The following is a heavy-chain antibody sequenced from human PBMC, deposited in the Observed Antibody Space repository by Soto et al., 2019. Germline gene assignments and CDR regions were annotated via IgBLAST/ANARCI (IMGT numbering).Heavy chain of an antibody. Sequence: ESGGGVVQPGRSLRLSCAASGFTFSSFGMHWVRQAPGKGLEWVAVISYDGTNKYYEDSVKGRFTISRDNSKNTLYLQMNNLRAEDTAVYYCANDGRRLPLDYWGQGTLVTVSS. CDR2: ISYDGTNK. CDR1: GFTFSSFG. J-gene: IGHJ4*02. V-gene: IGHV3-30*18. CDR3: ANDGRRLPLDY. D-gene: IGHD6-25*01.